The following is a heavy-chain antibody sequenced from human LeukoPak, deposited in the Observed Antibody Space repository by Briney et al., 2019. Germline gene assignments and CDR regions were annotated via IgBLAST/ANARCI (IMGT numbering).Heavy chain of an antibody. CDR3: VREIIIRDSTGYPMDV. Sequence: GGSLRLSCAASAFTFSDYYMTWFRQAPGKGLEWVSYISSGSINMYYADSVKGRFTISRDNAKNSMYLQMSSLRAEDTAVYYCVREIIIRDSTGYPMDVWGKGTTVTVSS. CDR1: AFTFSDYY. CDR2: ISSGSINM. V-gene: IGHV3-11*04. D-gene: IGHD3-22*01. J-gene: IGHJ6*04.